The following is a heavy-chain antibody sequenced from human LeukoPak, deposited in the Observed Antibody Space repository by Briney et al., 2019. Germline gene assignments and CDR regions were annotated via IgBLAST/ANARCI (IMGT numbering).Heavy chain of an antibody. CDR3: ARGRSRDGYVLDY. D-gene: IGHD5-24*01. CDR1: GGTFSSYA. Sequence: SVKVSCKASGGTFSSYAISWVRQAPGQGLEWMGRIIPIFGTANYAQKFQGRVTITTDESTSTAYMELSSLRSGDTAVYYCARGRSRDGYVLDYWGQGTLVTVSS. CDR2: IIPIFGTA. J-gene: IGHJ4*02. V-gene: IGHV1-69*05.